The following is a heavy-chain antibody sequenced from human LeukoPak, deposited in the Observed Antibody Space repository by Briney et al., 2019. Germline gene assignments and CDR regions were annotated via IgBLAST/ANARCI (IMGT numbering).Heavy chain of an antibody. V-gene: IGHV4-59*11. J-gene: IGHJ3*02. CDR1: GGSISSHY. D-gene: IGHD3-3*01. Sequence: SETLSLTCTVSGGSISSHYWSWIRQPPGKGLEWIGYIYYSGSTNYNPSLKSRVTISVDTSKNQFSLKLSSVTAADTAVYYCARESDFWSGYYYDAFDIWGQGTMVTVSS. CDR3: ARESDFWSGYYYDAFDI. CDR2: IYYSGST.